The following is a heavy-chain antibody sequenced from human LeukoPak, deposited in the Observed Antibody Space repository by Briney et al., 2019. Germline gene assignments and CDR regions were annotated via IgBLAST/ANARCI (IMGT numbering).Heavy chain of an antibody. J-gene: IGHJ4*02. CDR3: AKGTMVQGVISVFDY. V-gene: IGHV3-23*01. Sequence: PGGPLRLSCAASGFTFSSDAMSWVRQAPGKGLEWVSAISGSGGSTYYADSGKGRFTISRDNSKNTLYLQMNSLRAEDTAVYYCAKGTMVQGVISVFDYWGQGTLVTVSS. CDR2: ISGSGGST. D-gene: IGHD3-10*01. CDR1: GFTFSSDA.